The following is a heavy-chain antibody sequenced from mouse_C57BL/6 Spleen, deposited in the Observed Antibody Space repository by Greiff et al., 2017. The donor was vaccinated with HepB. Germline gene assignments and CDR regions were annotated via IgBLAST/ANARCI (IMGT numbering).Heavy chain of an antibody. V-gene: IGHV1-55*01. CDR3: ARAGCYYDGGVAY. J-gene: IGHJ3*01. D-gene: IGHD2-4*01. CDR1: GYTFTSYW. Sequence: QVQLQQPGAELVKPGASVKMSCKASGYTFTSYWITWVKQRPGQGLEWIGDIYPGSGSTNYNEKFKSKATLTVDTSSSTAYMQLSSLTSEDSAVYYCARAGCYYDGGVAYWGQGTLVTVSA. CDR2: IYPGSGST.